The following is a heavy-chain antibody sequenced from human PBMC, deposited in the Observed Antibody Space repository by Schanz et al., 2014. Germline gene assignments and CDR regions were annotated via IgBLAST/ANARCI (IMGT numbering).Heavy chain of an antibody. CDR1: GGTFSSFA. CDR2: IIPILDIT. CDR3: ARAGQDYSDSSGYATYYFGN. Sequence: QVQLVQSGAEVKKPGSSVTVSCKASGGTFSSFAIFWVRQAPGQGLEWMGTIIPILDITNYAQKFQGRVTITADKSTSTAYMELSKLRSEDTAVYYCARAGQDYSDSSGYATYYFGNWGQGTLVTVSS. V-gene: IGHV1-69*04. J-gene: IGHJ4*02. D-gene: IGHD3-22*01.